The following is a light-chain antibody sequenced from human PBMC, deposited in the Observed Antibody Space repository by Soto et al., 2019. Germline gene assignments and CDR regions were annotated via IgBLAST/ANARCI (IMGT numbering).Light chain of an antibody. Sequence: DIQMIQSPSTLSASVGDSVTITCRASQGISRYLSWYQQKPGRAPKLLISAASTLQSGVPARFSGSGSGTDFTLSITSLQPEDFAAYYCQQLNTYPVTFGGGTKVDIK. V-gene: IGKV1-9*01. CDR3: QQLNTYPVT. J-gene: IGKJ4*01. CDR2: AAS. CDR1: QGISRY.